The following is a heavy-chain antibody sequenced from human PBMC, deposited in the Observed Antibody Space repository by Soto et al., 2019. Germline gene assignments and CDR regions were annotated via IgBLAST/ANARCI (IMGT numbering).Heavy chain of an antibody. J-gene: IGHJ6*02. CDR1: GYPLTSYG. Sequence: XSVKVACKASGYPLTSYGIIWVRQAPGQGLEWMGWISAYNGNTNYAQKLQGRVTMTTDTSTSTAYMELRSLRSDDTAVYYCARDSRGVYGMDVWGQGTTVTVSS. CDR3: ARDSRGVYGMDV. V-gene: IGHV1-18*01. CDR2: ISAYNGNT. D-gene: IGHD5-12*01.